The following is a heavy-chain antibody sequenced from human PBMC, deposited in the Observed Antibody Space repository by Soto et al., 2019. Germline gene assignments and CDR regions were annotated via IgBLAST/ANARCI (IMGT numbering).Heavy chain of an antibody. V-gene: IGHV2-5*02. CDR2: IYWDDDK. Sequence: QITLKESGPPLVKPTQTLTLTCTFSGFSLSTSGVGVGWIRQPPGKALEWLALIYWDDDKRYSPSLKSRLTIPKDTSKNQVVLTMTNMDPVDTATYYCAHSEDSYGSNYYYGMDVWGQGTTVTVSS. CDR1: GFSLSTSGVG. CDR3: AHSEDSYGSNYYYGMDV. J-gene: IGHJ6*02. D-gene: IGHD5-18*01.